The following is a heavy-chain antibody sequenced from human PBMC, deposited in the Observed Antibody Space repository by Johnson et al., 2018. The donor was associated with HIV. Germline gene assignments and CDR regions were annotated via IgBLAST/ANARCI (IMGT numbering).Heavy chain of an antibody. CDR3: TTEAGIELWLIDAFDI. J-gene: IGHJ3*02. Sequence: VQLVESGGGLVKPGGSLRLSCAASGFTFSNAWMSWIRQVPGKGLEWVGRIKSETDGGTIDYAAPVKGRFTISRDDSKNTLFLQMNSLKTEDTAIYYCTTEAGIELWLIDAFDIWGQGTMVTVSS. CDR1: GFTFSNAW. V-gene: IGHV3-15*01. CDR2: IKSETDGGTI. D-gene: IGHD5-18*01.